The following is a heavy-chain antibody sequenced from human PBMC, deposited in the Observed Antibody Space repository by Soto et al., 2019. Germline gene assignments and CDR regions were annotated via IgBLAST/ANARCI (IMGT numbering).Heavy chain of an antibody. J-gene: IGHJ4*02. CDR2: IYYSGST. V-gene: IGHV4-59*01. CDR3: ARATEVVVPAAMTFFDY. D-gene: IGHD2-2*01. CDR1: GGSISSYY. Sequence: PSETLSLTCTVSGGSISSYYWSWIRQPPGKGLEWIGYIYYSGSTNYNPSLKSRVTISVDTSKNQFSLKLSSVTAADTAVYYCARATEVVVPAAMTFFDYWGQGTLVT.